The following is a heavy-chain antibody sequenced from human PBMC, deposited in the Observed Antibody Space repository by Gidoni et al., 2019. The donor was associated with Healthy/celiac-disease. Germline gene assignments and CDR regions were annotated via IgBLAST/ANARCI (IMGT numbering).Heavy chain of an antibody. Sequence: EVQLVQSGAEVKKPGESLKIPCKGSGYSFPSYCSGWVRQMPVKGLEWLGIIYPGDSDTRYSPSFQGHVTISADKSISTAYLQWSSLKASDTAMYYCARPGAYSSSWYYFDYWGQGTLVTVSS. D-gene: IGHD6-13*01. CDR2: IYPGDSDT. J-gene: IGHJ4*02. CDR3: ARPGAYSSSWYYFDY. V-gene: IGHV5-51*01. CDR1: GYSFPSYC.